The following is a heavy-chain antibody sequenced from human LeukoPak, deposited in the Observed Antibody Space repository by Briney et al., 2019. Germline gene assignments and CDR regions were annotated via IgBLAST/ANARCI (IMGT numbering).Heavy chain of an antibody. D-gene: IGHD5-12*01. CDR1: GGSFTGYY. Sequence: PSETLSLTCAVYGGSFTGYYWSWIRQPPGKGLEWIGEINHSGSTNYNPSLKSRVTISVDTSKNQFSLKLSSVSAADTAVYYCARGVYTGYDRRGAFDIWGQGTMVTVSS. CDR3: ARGVYTGYDRRGAFDI. J-gene: IGHJ3*02. CDR2: INHSGST. V-gene: IGHV4-34*01.